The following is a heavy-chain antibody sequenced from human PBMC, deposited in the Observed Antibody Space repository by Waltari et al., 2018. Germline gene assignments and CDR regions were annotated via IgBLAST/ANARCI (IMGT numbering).Heavy chain of an antibody. V-gene: IGHV4-59*11. CDR1: GGSISSHY. CDR2: IYYRGST. D-gene: IGHD5-12*01. J-gene: IGHJ6*02. CDR3: ARDQVATTPVGYYYYYGMDV. Sequence: QVQLQESGPGLVKPSETLSLTCTVSGGSISSHYWSWIRQPPGKGLEWIGYIYYRGSTNYHPSLKSRVTISVDTSKNQFSLKLSSVTAADTAVYYCARDQVATTPVGYYYYYGMDVWGQGTTVTVSS.